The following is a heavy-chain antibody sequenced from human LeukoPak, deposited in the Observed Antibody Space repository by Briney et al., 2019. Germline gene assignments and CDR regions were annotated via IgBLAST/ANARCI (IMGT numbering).Heavy chain of an antibody. CDR1: AFTFGNYA. CDR2: ISGSGAST. V-gene: IGHV3-23*01. J-gene: IGHJ4*02. CDR3: AKGGYYYDSSGFDY. D-gene: IGHD3-22*01. Sequence: GGSLRLSCAASAFTFGNYAMSWVRQAPGKGLEWVSSISGSGASTYHADSVKGRFTISRDNSKNTLFLQMNSLRAEDTAVYYCAKGGYYYDSSGFDYWGQGTLVTVSS.